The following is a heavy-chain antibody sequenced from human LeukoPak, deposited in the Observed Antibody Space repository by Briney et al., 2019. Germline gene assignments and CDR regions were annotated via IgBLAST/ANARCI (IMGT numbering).Heavy chain of an antibody. D-gene: IGHD3-10*01. Sequence: SETLSLTCTVSGGSISSYYWSWIRQPPGKGLEWIGYIYYSGSTYYNPSLKSRVTISVDTSKNQFSLKLSSVTAADTAVYYCARDSPAGGQQFFDHWGQGTLVTVSS. CDR3: ARDSPAGGQQFFDH. CDR2: IYYSGST. J-gene: IGHJ4*02. V-gene: IGHV4-59*12. CDR1: GGSISSYY.